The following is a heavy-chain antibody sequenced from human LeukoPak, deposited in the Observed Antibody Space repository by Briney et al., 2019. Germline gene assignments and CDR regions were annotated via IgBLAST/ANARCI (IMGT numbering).Heavy chain of an antibody. D-gene: IGHD5-18*01. CDR3: ARAPHRYAFDI. Sequence: GGSLRLSCAASGFTFSSYAMSWVRQAPGKGLEWVSGISGDGVSTYYADSVKGRFTVTRDKSKNMLFLQMNSLRAEDTAVYYCARAPHRYAFDIWGQGTMVTVSS. CDR1: GFTFSSYA. J-gene: IGHJ3*02. CDR2: ISGDGVST. V-gene: IGHV3-23*01.